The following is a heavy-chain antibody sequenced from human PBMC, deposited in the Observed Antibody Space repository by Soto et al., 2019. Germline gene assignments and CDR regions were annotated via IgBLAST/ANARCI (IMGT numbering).Heavy chain of an antibody. CDR3: ARRYGWAFDI. CDR1: GDSFSSYY. V-gene: IGHV4-59*08. Sequence: SETLSLTCTVSGDSFSSYYWSWIRQPPGKGLEWIGYIYYSGSTNYNPSLKSRVTISVDTSKNQFSLKLSSVTAADTAVYYCARRYGWAFDIWGQGTMVTVSS. J-gene: IGHJ3*02. CDR2: IYYSGST. D-gene: IGHD3-16*01.